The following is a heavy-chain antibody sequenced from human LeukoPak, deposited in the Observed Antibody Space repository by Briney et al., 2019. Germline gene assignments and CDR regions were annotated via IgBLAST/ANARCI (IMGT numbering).Heavy chain of an antibody. CDR3: ARLGSYHDF. J-gene: IGHJ4*02. CDR2: INTSGAT. V-gene: IGHV4-4*09. Sequence: AETLSLTCTVSGASISNYYWSWIRQTPEKGLEWICHINTSGATNYYPSLESRLTLSRDTSRHHLSLKLTSVTAADTAVYFCARLGSYHDFWGQGALVTVSS. CDR1: GASISNYY. D-gene: IGHD1-26*01.